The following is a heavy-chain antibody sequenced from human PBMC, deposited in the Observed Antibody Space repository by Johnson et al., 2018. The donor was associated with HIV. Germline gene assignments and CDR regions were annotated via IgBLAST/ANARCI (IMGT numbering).Heavy chain of an antibody. CDR3: ATDRTNDFGTGMLHGFDN. Sequence: QVLLVESGGGVVQPGRSLRLSCRASGFTFSSNGMHWVRQAPGKGLEWVAFIWYDGSNKYYGDSVKGRFTISKDNAKNALYLQMDSLRVDDTAVYYCATDRTNDFGTGMLHGFDNWGQGTMVTVSS. CDR2: IWYDGSNK. CDR1: GFTFSSNG. J-gene: IGHJ3*02. D-gene: IGHD3-3*01. V-gene: IGHV3-33*01.